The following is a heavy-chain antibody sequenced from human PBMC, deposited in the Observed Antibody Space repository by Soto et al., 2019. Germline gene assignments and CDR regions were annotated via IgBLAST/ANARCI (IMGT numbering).Heavy chain of an antibody. CDR2: IIPILGIA. CDR3: AAQMTYLQRPLDDAFDI. D-gene: IGHD1-1*01. J-gene: IGHJ3*02. Sequence: SAKLCSKASGGGYGSYTRRSVRHSTEQGLEWMGRIIPILGIANYAQKFQGRVTITADKSTSTAYMELSSLRSEDTAVYYCAAQMTYLQRPLDDAFDIWGQGTMVTVSS. CDR1: GGGYGSYT. V-gene: IGHV1-69*02.